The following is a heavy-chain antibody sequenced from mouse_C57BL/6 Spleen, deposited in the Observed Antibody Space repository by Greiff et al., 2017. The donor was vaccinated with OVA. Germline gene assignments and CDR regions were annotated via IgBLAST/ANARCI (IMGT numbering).Heavy chain of an antibody. D-gene: IGHD2-3*01. CDR1: GYTFTSYW. Sequence: QVQLQQSGAELAKPGASVKLSCKASGYTFTSYWMHWVKQRPGQGLEWIGYINPSSGYTKYNQKFKDKATLTAYKSSSTAYMQLSSLTYADSAVYYGARDDGYSDWYFDGGGTGTTVTVSS. CDR3: ARDDGYSDWYFDG. V-gene: IGHV1-7*01. J-gene: IGHJ1*03. CDR2: INPSSGYT.